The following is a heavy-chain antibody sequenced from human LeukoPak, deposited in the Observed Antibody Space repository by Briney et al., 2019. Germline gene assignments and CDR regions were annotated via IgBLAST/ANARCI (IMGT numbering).Heavy chain of an antibody. Sequence: GGSLRLSCAASGFTSSSYAMSWVRQAPGKGLEWVSAISGSGGSTYYADSVKGRFTISRDNSKNTLYLQMNSLRAEDTAVYYCAKDRETTVTNYYYYGMDVWGQGTTVTVSS. D-gene: IGHD4-17*01. J-gene: IGHJ6*02. CDR2: ISGSGGST. CDR1: GFTSSSYA. CDR3: AKDRETTVTNYYYYGMDV. V-gene: IGHV3-23*01.